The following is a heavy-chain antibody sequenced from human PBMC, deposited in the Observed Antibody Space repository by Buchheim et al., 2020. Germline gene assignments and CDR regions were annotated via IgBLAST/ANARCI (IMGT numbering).Heavy chain of an antibody. CDR2: IRSKANGYAT. J-gene: IGHJ4*02. CDR1: GFTFSDSD. V-gene: IGHV3-73*01. CDR3: TRPLTSYDDTTDY. D-gene: IGHD3-22*01. Sequence: EVQLVDSGGGLVQPGGSLKLSCAASGFTFSDSDMYWVRQASGKGLEWVGRIRSKANGYATAYAASVRGRFTISRDDSKNMAYLQMNSLKTEDTAVYYCTRPLTSYDDTTDYWGQGTL.